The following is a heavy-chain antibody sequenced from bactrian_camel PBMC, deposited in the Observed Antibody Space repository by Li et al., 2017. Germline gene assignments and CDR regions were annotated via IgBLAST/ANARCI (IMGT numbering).Heavy chain of an antibody. CDR2: IATRIRIP. V-gene: IGHV3S53*01. J-gene: IGHJ4*01. Sequence: VQLVESGGGSAQAGDSLRLSCTGYSSGCMAWYRQAPGREREGVAAIATRIRIPTYEDSVKGRFTIPRNINDNTAFLQMASLKPEDTAMYYCARDRRPWACPFVKGDNHMGQGTQVTVS. CDR1: SSGC.